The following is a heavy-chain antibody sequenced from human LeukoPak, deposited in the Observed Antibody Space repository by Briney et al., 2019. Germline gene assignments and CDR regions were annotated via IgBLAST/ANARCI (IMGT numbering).Heavy chain of an antibody. J-gene: IGHJ4*02. CDR1: GFDFGDTN. CDR2: IVWSGGTK. Sequence: GGSLRVSCAASGFDFGDTNMHWLRQVPGRGLEWVSMIVWSGGTKYYADSVKGRFTVSRDNTKNSLFLQMNALTPEDTAIYYCATDKSGDYDGGYYFDSWGQGTLVTVSS. D-gene: IGHD4-23*01. V-gene: IGHV3-43*01. CDR3: ATDKSGDYDGGYYFDS.